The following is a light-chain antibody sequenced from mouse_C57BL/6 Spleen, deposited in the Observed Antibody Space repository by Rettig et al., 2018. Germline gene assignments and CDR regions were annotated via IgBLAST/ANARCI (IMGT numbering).Light chain of an antibody. CDR1: SSISY. V-gene: IGKV4-70*01. Sequence: AIMSASPGEKVTMTCSASSSISYMYWYQQKPGTSPKRWIYDTSKLASGVPPRFSGSGSGTSYSLTISSMEAEDAATYYCHQRSSYPFTFGSGTKLEIK. J-gene: IGKJ4*01. CDR3: HQRSSYPFT. CDR2: DTS.